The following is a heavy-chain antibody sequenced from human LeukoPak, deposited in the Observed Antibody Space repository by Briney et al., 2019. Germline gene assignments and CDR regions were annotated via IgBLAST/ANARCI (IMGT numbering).Heavy chain of an antibody. D-gene: IGHD2-15*01. CDR1: GYTFTSYG. J-gene: IGHJ4*02. Sequence: ASVKVSCKASGYTFTSYGISWVRQAPGQGLEWMGWISAYNGNTNYAQKLQGRVTMTTDTSTSTAYMELRSLRSDDTAVYYCARKPPSFGTVVAALDYWGQGTLVTVSS. CDR3: ARKPPSFGTVVAALDY. CDR2: ISAYNGNT. V-gene: IGHV1-18*04.